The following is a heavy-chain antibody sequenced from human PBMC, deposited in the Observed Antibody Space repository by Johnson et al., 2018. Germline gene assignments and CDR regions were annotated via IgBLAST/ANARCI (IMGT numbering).Heavy chain of an antibody. CDR1: GFTFDDYG. J-gene: IGHJ3*02. CDR3: ARQQGYFSSTSCYHAFDI. D-gene: IGHD2-2*01. V-gene: IGHV3-20*01. CDR2: INWNGGST. Sequence: VQLVQSGGGVVRXGGSXRLXCAASGFTFDDYGMSWVRQAPGKGLEWVSGINWNGGSTGYAASVKGRFPISRDNAKNALYLQMNSLGAEDTALYHCARQQGYFSSTSCYHAFDIWGQGTMVTVSS.